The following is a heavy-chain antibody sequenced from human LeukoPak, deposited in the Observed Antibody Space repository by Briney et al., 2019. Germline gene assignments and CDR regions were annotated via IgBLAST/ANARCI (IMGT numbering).Heavy chain of an antibody. CDR1: GDSVSSNSAA. D-gene: IGHD5-12*01. CDR3: ARGVATGGKNWFDP. Sequence: SQTLSLTCAISGDSVSSNSAAWNWIRQSPSRGLEWLGRTYYRSKWYNDYAVSVKSRITINPDTPKNQFSLQLNSVTPEDTAVYYCARGVATGGKNWFDPRGQGTLVTVSS. CDR2: TYYRSKWYN. J-gene: IGHJ5*02. V-gene: IGHV6-1*01.